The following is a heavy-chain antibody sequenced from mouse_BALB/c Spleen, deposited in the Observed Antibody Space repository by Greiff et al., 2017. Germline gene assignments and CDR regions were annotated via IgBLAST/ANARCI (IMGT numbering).Heavy chain of an antibody. CDR1: GYTFSSYW. CDR2: ILPGSGST. J-gene: IGHJ2*01. V-gene: IGHV1-9*01. CDR3: AREWDGNYPYCDY. Sequence: QVQLQQSGAELMKPGASVKISCKATGYTFSSYWIEWVKQRPGHGLEWIGEILPGSGSTNNNEKFKGKATFTADTSANTAYMQLSSLTSEDSAVYYCAREWDGNYPYCDYWGQGTTRTVTS. D-gene: IGHD2-1*01.